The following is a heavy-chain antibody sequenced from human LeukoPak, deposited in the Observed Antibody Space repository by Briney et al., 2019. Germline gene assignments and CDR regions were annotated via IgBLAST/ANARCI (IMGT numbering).Heavy chain of an antibody. CDR2: IYYSGST. D-gene: IGHD4-17*01. CDR3: ATETTWNAFDI. J-gene: IGHJ3*02. CDR1: GGSISSYY. Sequence: SETLSLTCTVSGGSISSYYWSWIRQPPGKGLEWIGYIYYSGSTNYNPSLKSRVTISVDTSKNQFSLKLSSVTAADTAVYYCATETTWNAFDIWGQGTMVTVSS. V-gene: IGHV4-59*01.